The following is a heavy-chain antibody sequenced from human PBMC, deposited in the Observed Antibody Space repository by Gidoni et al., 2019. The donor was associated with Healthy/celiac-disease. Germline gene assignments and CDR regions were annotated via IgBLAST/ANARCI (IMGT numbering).Heavy chain of an antibody. CDR1: GFTFSDYY. D-gene: IGHD2-2*01. CDR2: ISSSSSYT. Sequence: QVQLVESGGGLVKPGGSLRLSCAASGFTFSDYYMSWIRQAPGKGLEWVSYISSSSSYTNYADSVKGRFTISRDNAKNSLYLQMNSLRAEDTAVYYCARDLSRCSSTSCYAFDIWGQGTMVTVSS. J-gene: IGHJ3*02. V-gene: IGHV3-11*06. CDR3: ARDLSRCSSTSCYAFDI.